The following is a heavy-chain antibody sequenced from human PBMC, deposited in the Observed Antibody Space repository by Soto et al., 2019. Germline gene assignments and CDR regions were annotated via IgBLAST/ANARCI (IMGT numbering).Heavy chain of an antibody. CDR2: INPLPTSGST. V-gene: IGHV1-46*01. Sequence: QVQLVQSGAEVKKPGASVKVSCKASGYIFTNYYIHWVRQAPGQGLEWMAIINPLPTSGSTNYAQKFQGRVTVTRDTSTSTVYLGLSSLRSDDTAVYYCARDLAAAAHWGQGTLVTVSS. CDR3: ARDLAAAAH. CDR1: GYIFTNYY. D-gene: IGHD6-13*01. J-gene: IGHJ4*02.